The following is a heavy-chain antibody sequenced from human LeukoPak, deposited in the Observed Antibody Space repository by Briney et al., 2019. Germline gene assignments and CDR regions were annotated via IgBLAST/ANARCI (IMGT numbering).Heavy chain of an antibody. CDR3: ARDTDSSGPLEAFDI. J-gene: IGHJ3*02. CDR2: INPNSGGT. CDR1: GYTFTGYY. V-gene: IGHV1-2*02. Sequence: ASVKVSCKASGYTFTGYYMHWVRRAPGQGLEWMGWINPNSGGTNYAQKFQGRVTMTRDTSISTAYMELSRLRSDDTAVYYCARDTDSSGPLEAFDIWGQGTMVTVSS. D-gene: IGHD3-22*01.